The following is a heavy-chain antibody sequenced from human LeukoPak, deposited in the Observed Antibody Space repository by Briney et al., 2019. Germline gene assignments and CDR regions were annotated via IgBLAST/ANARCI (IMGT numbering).Heavy chain of an antibody. CDR2: ISSSGSTI. CDR1: GFTFSSYG. Sequence: SGGSLRLSCAASGFTFSSYGMHWVRQAPGKGLEWVSYISSSGSTIYYADSVKGRFTISRDNSKNTLYLQMNSLRAEDTAVYYCAKRRGVAVAGEIDYWGQGTLVTVSS. J-gene: IGHJ4*02. V-gene: IGHV3-48*01. CDR3: AKRRGVAVAGEIDY. D-gene: IGHD6-19*01.